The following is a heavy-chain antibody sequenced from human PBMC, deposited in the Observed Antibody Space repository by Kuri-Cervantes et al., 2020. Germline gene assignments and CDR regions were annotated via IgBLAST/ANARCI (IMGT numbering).Heavy chain of an antibody. CDR1: GFTFSSYA. D-gene: IGHD2-15*01. J-gene: IGHJ4*02. CDR3: AKDGQLGPLYCSGGACYRYYFDY. Sequence: GESLKISCAASGFTFSSYAMSWVRQAPGKGLEWVSAISGSGGSTYYADSVKGRFTISRDNSKNTLYLQMNSLRAEDTAVYYCAKDGQLGPLYCSGGACYRYYFDYWGQGALVTVSS. V-gene: IGHV3-23*01. CDR2: ISGSGGST.